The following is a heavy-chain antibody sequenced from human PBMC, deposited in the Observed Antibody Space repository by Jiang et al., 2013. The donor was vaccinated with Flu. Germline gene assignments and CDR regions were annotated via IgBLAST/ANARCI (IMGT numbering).Heavy chain of an antibody. D-gene: IGHD3-22*01. J-gene: IGHJ6*02. Sequence: KPSQTLSLTCTVSGYSISSGYYWGWIRQPPGKGLEWIGSIYHSGSTYYNPSLKSRVTISVDTSKNQFSLKLSSVTAADTAVYYCARDPYYYDSSGYSKGYYYYYGMDVWGQGTTVTVSS. CDR2: IYHSGST. V-gene: IGHV4-38-2*02. CDR3: ARDPYYYDSSGYSKGYYYYYGMDV. CDR1: GYSISSGYY.